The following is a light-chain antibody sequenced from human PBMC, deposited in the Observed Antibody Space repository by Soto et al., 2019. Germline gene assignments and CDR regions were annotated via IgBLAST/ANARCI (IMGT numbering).Light chain of an antibody. Sequence: EIVMTQSPATLSVSPGERATLSCRASQSVSSNLAWYQQKPGQAPRLLIYGAFTRATGIPARFSGSGSGTEFTLTISSLQSEDFAVYYCQQYNSWFSITFGQGTRLENK. V-gene: IGKV3D-15*01. CDR3: QQYNSWFSIT. J-gene: IGKJ5*01. CDR2: GAF. CDR1: QSVSSN.